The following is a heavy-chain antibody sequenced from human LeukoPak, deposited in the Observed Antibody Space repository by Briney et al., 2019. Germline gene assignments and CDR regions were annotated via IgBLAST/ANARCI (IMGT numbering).Heavy chain of an antibody. D-gene: IGHD3-22*01. Sequence: PSETLSLTCAVSGGSFSGYYWNWIRQPPGKGLEWIGEINHSGSTNYNPSLKSRVTISVDTSKNQFSLKLSSVTAADTAVYYCARRGGYYDSSGYYYDYWGQGTLVTVSS. J-gene: IGHJ4*02. CDR3: ARRGGYYDSSGYYYDY. V-gene: IGHV4-34*01. CDR1: GGSFSGYY. CDR2: INHSGST.